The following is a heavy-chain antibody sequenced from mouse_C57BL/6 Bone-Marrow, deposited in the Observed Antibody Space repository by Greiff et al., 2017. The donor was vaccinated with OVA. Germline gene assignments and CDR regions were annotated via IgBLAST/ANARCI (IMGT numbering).Heavy chain of an antibody. J-gene: IGHJ2*01. CDR3: ARERLTPYYFDY. Sequence: EVQVVESEGGLVPPGSSMKLSCTASGFTFSDYYMAWVRQVPEKGLEWVANINYDGSSTYYLDSLKSRFIISRDNAKNILYLQMSSLKSEDTATYYCARERLTPYYFDYWGQGTTLTVSS. D-gene: IGHD1-2*01. V-gene: IGHV5-16*01. CDR2: INYDGSST. CDR1: GFTFSDYY.